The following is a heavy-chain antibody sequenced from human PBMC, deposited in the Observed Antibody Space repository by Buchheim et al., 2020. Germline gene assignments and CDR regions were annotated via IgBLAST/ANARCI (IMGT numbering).Heavy chain of an antibody. V-gene: IGHV4-39*02. J-gene: IGHJ4*02. Sequence: QLQLQESGPGLVKPSETLSLTCTVSGDSINSMNYYWGWIRQPPGKGLEWIGSIYYRGSTDYNSSLKSRVTISVDTSKNQFSLKLTSVTAADTAVYYCARDTERSTSWSLEYWGRGIL. CDR3: ARDTERSTSWSLEY. CDR2: IYYRGST. CDR1: GDSINSMNYY. D-gene: IGHD2-2*01.